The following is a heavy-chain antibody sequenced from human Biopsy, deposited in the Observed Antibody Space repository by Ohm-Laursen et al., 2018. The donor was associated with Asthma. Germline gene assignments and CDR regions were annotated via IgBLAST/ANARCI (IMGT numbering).Heavy chain of an antibody. CDR1: GFSFSHHS. Sequence: SLRLSCAAFGFSFSHHSMNWVRQAPGKGLEWVSCISGNSQYIYFADSVKGRFAISRDNAKNSLYLHMNDLSADDSGVYYCATDSSGWFWGPGTVVAVSS. D-gene: IGHD6-19*01. J-gene: IGHJ4*02. CDR2: ISGNSQYI. V-gene: IGHV3-21*01. CDR3: ATDSSGWF.